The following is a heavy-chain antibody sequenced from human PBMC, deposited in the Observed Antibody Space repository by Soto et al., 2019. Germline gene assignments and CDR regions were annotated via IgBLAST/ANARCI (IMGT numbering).Heavy chain of an antibody. Sequence: SETLSLTCTVSSGSIGSYYWSWIRQPPGKGLEWIGYIYYSGSTNYNPSLKSRVTISVDTSKNQFSLKLSSVTAADTAVYYCARSLRTAYNWFDPWGQGTLVTSPQ. V-gene: IGHV4-59*01. CDR2: IYYSGST. CDR3: ARSLRTAYNWFDP. D-gene: IGHD4-17*01. CDR1: SGSIGSYY. J-gene: IGHJ5*02.